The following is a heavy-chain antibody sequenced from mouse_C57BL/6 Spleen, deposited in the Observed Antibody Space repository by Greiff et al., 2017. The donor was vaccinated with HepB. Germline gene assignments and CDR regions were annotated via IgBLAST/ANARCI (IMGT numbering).Heavy chain of an antibody. CDR1: GYTFTNYW. Sequence: QVQLQQSGAELVRPGTSVKMSCKASGYTFTNYWIGWAKQRPGHGLEWIGDIYPGGGYTNYNEKFKGKATLTADKSSSTAYLQVSSLTSEDPAIYYCAKEGAPYYYDGRRRYFDYWGQGTTLTVSS. J-gene: IGHJ2*01. CDR3: AKEGAPYYYDGRRRYFDY. D-gene: IGHD2-4*01. CDR2: IYPGGGYT. V-gene: IGHV1-63*01.